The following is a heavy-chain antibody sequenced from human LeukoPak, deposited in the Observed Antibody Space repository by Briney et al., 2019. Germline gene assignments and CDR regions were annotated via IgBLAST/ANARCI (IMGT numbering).Heavy chain of an antibody. J-gene: IGHJ4*02. CDR2: IRNDGSGI. CDR3: ARVYSYGYVGGYFDY. Sequence: PGGSLRLSCAASGFNFINTWMHWVRQAPGKGLVWVARIRNDGSGIIYADSVKGRFTISRDNSKNTLYLQMNSLRAEDTAVYYCARVYSYGYVGGYFDYWGQGTLVTVSS. V-gene: IGHV3-74*01. CDR1: GFNFINTW. D-gene: IGHD5-18*01.